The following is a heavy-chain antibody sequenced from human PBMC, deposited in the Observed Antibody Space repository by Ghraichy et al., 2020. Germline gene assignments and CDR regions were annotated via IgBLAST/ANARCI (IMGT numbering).Heavy chain of an antibody. V-gene: IGHV3-64D*06. D-gene: IGHD3-16*02. CDR2: ISSNGGST. J-gene: IGHJ4*02. Sequence: GGSLRLSCSASGSTFSSYAMHWVRQAPGKGLEYVSAISSNGGSTYYADSVKGRFTISRDNSKNTLYLQMSSLRAEDTAVYYCVKEKGRLRLGELSPLDYWGQGTLVTVSS. CDR3: VKEKGRLRLGELSPLDY. CDR1: GSTFSSYA.